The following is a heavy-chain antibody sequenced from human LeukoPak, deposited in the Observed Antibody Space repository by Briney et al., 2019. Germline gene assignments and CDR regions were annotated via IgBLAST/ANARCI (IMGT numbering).Heavy chain of an antibody. V-gene: IGHV3-30*03. CDR1: GFTFSDYA. CDR3: ARNRAITAFFGMDV. Sequence: GTSLGLSCAASGFTFSDYAMHWVRQAPGKGLEWVAVIAYGGTYTHHADSLKGRFTISRDNSRDTLYLQINSLRPEDTALYYCARNRAITAFFGMDVWGQGTTIIVSS. J-gene: IGHJ6*02. CDR2: IAYGGTYT. D-gene: IGHD1-20*01.